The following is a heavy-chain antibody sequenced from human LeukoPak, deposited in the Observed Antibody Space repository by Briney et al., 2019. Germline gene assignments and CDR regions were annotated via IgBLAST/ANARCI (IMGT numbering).Heavy chain of an antibody. D-gene: IGHD3-3*01. Sequence: ASVKVSCKASGYTFTSYGISWVRQAPGQGLEWMGWISAYNGNTNYAQKLQGRVTMTTDTSTSTAYMELRSLRSDDTAVYYCATIRITIFGSAGGWFDPWGQGTLVTVSS. V-gene: IGHV1-18*01. CDR2: ISAYNGNT. J-gene: IGHJ5*02. CDR3: ATIRITIFGSAGGWFDP. CDR1: GYTFTSYG.